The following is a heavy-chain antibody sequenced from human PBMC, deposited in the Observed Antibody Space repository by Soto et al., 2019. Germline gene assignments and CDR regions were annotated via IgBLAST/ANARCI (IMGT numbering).Heavy chain of an antibody. CDR1: GFTVSSNY. CDR3: AGPPAAYSSSSFGAFDI. J-gene: IGHJ3*02. CDR2: IYSGGST. Sequence: EVQLVESGGGLVQPGGSLRLSCAASGFTVSSNYMSWVRQAPGKGLEWVSVIYSGGSTYYADSVKGRFTISRDNSKNTLYLQMNRLRAEDTAVYYCAGPPAAYSSSSFGAFDIWGQGTMVTVSS. D-gene: IGHD6-6*01. V-gene: IGHV3-66*04.